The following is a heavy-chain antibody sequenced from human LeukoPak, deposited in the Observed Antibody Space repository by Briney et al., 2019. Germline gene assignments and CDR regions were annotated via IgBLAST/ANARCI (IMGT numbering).Heavy chain of an antibody. J-gene: IGHJ4*02. D-gene: IGHD2-2*01. CDR3: ARDSGDIVVVPAGNY. Sequence: ASVRVSCTASGYTFTTYNINWVRQAPGQGLEWMGWISGYNGNTNYAQKLQGRVTMTTDTSTSTAYMELRSLRSDDTAVYYCARDSGDIVVVPAGNYWGQGTLVTVSS. CDR2: ISGYNGNT. CDR1: GYTFTTYN. V-gene: IGHV1-18*01.